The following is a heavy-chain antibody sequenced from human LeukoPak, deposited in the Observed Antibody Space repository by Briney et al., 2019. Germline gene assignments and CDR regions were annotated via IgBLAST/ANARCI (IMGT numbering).Heavy chain of an antibody. CDR3: ASVPAATDYYYYGMDV. CDR2: IYYSGST. Sequence: SETLSLTCTVSGGSISSSSYYWGWIRQPPGKGLEWIGSIYYSGSTYYNPSLKSRVTISVDTSKNQFSLKLSSVTAADTAVYYCASVPAATDYYYYGMDVWGQGTTVTVSS. V-gene: IGHV4-39*07. D-gene: IGHD2-2*01. CDR1: GGSISSSSYY. J-gene: IGHJ6*02.